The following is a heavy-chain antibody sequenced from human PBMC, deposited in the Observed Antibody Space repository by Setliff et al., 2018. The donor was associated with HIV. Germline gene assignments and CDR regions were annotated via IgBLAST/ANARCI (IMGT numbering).Heavy chain of an antibody. Sequence: SDTLSLTCTVSGGSASNSRYYWAWIRQPPGRGLEYSGSIYSTEKTYYSPSLKGRVTISVDTSKNQFSLNLTSVTAADTDVYFCASRVYYYDSNKVLREEGFDPWGQGTLVTVSS. CDR1: GGSASNSRYY. CDR2: IYSTEKT. D-gene: IGHD3-22*01. J-gene: IGHJ5*02. V-gene: IGHV4-39*01. CDR3: ASRVYYYDSNKVLREEGFDP.